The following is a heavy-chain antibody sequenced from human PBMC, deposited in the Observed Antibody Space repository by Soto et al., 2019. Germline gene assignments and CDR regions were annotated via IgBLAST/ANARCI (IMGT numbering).Heavy chain of an antibody. V-gene: IGHV3-30*18. D-gene: IGHD6-19*01. CDR2: ISYDGSNK. J-gene: IGHJ4*02. CDR1: GFTFSSYG. CDR3: AKDLVGRVVAGIFDY. Sequence: GGSLRLSCAASGFTFSSYGMHWVRQAPGKGLEWVAVISYDGSNKYYADSVKGRFTISRDNSKNTLYLQMNSLRAEDTAVYYCAKDLVGRVVAGIFDYWGQGTLVTVSS.